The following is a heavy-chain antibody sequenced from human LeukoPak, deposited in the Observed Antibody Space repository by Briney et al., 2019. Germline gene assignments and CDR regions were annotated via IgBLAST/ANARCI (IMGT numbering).Heavy chain of an antibody. Sequence: PGGSLRLSCAASGFTFSSYSVNWVRQAPGKGLGWVSSISSSSSYIYYADSVKGRYTISRDNAKNSLYLQMNSLRAEDTAVYYCARVPYYGSGSYFDYWGQGTLVTVSS. CDR3: ARVPYYGSGSYFDY. CDR2: ISSSSSYI. J-gene: IGHJ4*02. D-gene: IGHD3-10*01. CDR1: GFTFSSYS. V-gene: IGHV3-21*01.